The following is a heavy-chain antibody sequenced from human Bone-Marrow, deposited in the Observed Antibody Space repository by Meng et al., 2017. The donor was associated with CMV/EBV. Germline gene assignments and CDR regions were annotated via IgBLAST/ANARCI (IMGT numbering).Heavy chain of an antibody. CDR1: GFIFSDYY. V-gene: IGHV3-11*04. CDR2: ISNNGSTK. D-gene: IGHD3-3*01. CDR3: ARGDYDFWSGYSYGMDV. Sequence: GGSLRLSCATSGFIFSDYYMIWIRQAPGKGLEWISYISNNGSTKYYADSVKGRFTVSRDNAKNSLYLQMNNVRAEDTAVYYCARGDYDFWSGYSYGMDVWGQGTTVTVSS. J-gene: IGHJ6*02.